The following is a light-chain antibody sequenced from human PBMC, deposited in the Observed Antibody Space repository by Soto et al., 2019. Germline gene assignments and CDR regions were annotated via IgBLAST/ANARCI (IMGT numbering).Light chain of an antibody. CDR3: QQYTDNWT. CDR2: KAS. CDR1: QSISSW. Sequence: DIQMTQSPSTLSASVGDRVTITCRASQSISSWLAWYQQKPGKAPKLLIYKASTLESGVPSRFSGSGSGTEFTLAISSLQPDDCATYYCQQYTDNWTFGQGTKVEIK. V-gene: IGKV1-5*03. J-gene: IGKJ1*01.